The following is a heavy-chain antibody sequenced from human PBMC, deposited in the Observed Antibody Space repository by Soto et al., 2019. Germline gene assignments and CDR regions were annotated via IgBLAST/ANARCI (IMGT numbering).Heavy chain of an antibody. CDR3: AKGREFWSGYYWYGMDV. J-gene: IGHJ6*02. CDR2: ISYDGSNK. D-gene: IGHD3-3*01. V-gene: IGHV3-30*18. CDR1: GFTFSSYG. Sequence: QVQLVESGGGVVQPGRSLRLSCAASGFTFSSYGMHWVRQAPGKGLEWVAVISYDGSNKYYADSVKGRFTISRDNSKNTLYLQMNSLRAEDTAVYYCAKGREFWSGYYWYGMDVWGQGTTVTVSS.